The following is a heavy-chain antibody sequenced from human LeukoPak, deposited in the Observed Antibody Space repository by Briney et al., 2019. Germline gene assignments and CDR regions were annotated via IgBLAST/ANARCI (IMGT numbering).Heavy chain of an antibody. J-gene: IGHJ4*02. V-gene: IGHV3-30*02. CDR2: IRYYGSNK. D-gene: IGHD6-6*01. CDR3: ASFRSARTIDY. CDR1: VFPFSSYG. Sequence: GGSLRLSCAASVFPFSSYGMHCLRQAPGKGLEWVAFIRYYGSNKYYADSVKGRFTISRDNSKNTLDLQMNSLRAEDTAVNYCASFRSARTIDYWGQGTLVTVSS.